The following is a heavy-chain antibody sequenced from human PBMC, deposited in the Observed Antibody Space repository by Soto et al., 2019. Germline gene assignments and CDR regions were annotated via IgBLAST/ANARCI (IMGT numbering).Heavy chain of an antibody. J-gene: IGHJ6*03. D-gene: IGHD3-10*01. CDR2: IWYDGSNK. CDR1: GFTFSSYG. V-gene: IGHV3-33*01. CDR3: ARDAEMVRGVYYYYYMDV. Sequence: GGSLRLSCAASGFTFSSYGMHWVRQAPGKGLEWVAVIWYDGSNKYYADSVKGRFTISRDNSKNTLYLQMNSLRAEDTAVYYCARDAEMVRGVYYYYYMDVWGKGTTVTVSS.